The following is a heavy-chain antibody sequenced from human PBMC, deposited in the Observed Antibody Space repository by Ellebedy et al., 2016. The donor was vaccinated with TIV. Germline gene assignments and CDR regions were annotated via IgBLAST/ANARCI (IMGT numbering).Heavy chain of an antibody. Sequence: GESLKISXAASGFTFRGFGMHWVRQAPGKGLEWLAVMWYDGSNQYYAASVKGRFTISRDNSQNTLYLHMNTLRVENTAVHYCARAKSQYDRSSLDFWGQGTLVTVSS. CDR3: ARAKSQYDRSSLDF. V-gene: IGHV3-33*01. CDR1: GFTFRGFG. D-gene: IGHD6-6*01. CDR2: MWYDGSNQ. J-gene: IGHJ4*02.